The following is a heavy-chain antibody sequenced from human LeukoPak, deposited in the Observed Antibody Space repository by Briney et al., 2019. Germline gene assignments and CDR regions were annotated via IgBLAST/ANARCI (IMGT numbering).Heavy chain of an antibody. D-gene: IGHD2-15*01. CDR1: GYSISSGYY. CDR3: ARGGRYCSGGSCYIAQDY. V-gene: IGHV4-38-2*02. Sequence: SETLSLTCTVSGYSISSGYYWGWIRQPPGKGLEWIGSIYHSGSTYYNPSLKSRVTISVDTSKNQFSLKLSSVTAADTAVYYCARGGRYCSGGSCYIAQDYWGQGTLVTVSS. J-gene: IGHJ4*02. CDR2: IYHSGST.